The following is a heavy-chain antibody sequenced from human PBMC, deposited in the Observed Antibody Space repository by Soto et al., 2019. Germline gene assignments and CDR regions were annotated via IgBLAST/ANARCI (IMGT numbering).Heavy chain of an antibody. V-gene: IGHV3-33*01. Sequence: GSLRLSCAASGFTFSSYGMHWVRQAPGKGLEWVAVIWYDGSNKYYADSVKGRFTISRDNSKNTLYLQMNSLRAEDTAVYYCARDSPNDFFFFLGVAVGYFDFWGQGTLGTGSS. D-gene: IGHD2-15*01. J-gene: IGHJ4*02. CDR3: ARDSPNDFFFFLGVAVGYFDF. CDR2: IWYDGSNK. CDR1: GFTFSSYG.